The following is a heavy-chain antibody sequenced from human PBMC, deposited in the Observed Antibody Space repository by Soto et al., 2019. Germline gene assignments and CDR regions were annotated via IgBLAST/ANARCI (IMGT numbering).Heavy chain of an antibody. V-gene: IGHV4-59*01. D-gene: IGHD6-19*01. Sequence: WTWIWQPPGKRLEWIGYVYYSGSTKYNPSLESRVIISLDTSKNQFSLKLSSVTAADTAVYYCARDQSVAGDYYYYGMDVWGQGTTVTVSS. J-gene: IGHJ6*02. CDR3: ARDQSVAGDYYYYGMDV. CDR2: VYYSGST.